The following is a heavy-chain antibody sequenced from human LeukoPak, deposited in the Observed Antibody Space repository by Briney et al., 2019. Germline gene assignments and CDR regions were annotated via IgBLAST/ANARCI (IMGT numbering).Heavy chain of an antibody. CDR2: IIPILGVA. J-gene: IGHJ1*01. D-gene: IGHD3-22*01. Sequence: ASVKVSCKASGGTFSSYAISWVRQAPGQGLEWMGRIIPILGVANYAQKFQGRVTITADKSTSTAYMELSSLRSEDTAVYYCASPRGGITMKEFQHWGQGTLVTVSS. CDR3: ASPRGGITMKEFQH. V-gene: IGHV1-69*04. CDR1: GGTFSSYA.